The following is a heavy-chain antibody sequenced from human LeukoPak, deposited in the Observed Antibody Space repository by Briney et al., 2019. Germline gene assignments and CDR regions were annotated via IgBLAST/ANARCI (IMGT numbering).Heavy chain of an antibody. CDR1: GGSIGSYY. J-gene: IGHJ5*02. V-gene: IGHV4-59*01. CDR3: ARDTDSSSWFRRFDP. D-gene: IGHD6-13*01. CDR2: IYYSGST. Sequence: TTSETLSLTCTVSGGSIGSYYWRWIRQPPGKGLEWIGYIYYSGSTNYNPSLKSRVTISVDTYKNQFSLKLSSVTAADTAVYYCARDTDSSSWFRRFDPWGQGTLVTVSP.